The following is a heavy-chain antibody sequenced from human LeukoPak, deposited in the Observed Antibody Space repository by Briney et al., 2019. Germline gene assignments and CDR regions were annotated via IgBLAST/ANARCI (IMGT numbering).Heavy chain of an antibody. J-gene: IGHJ4*02. CDR1: GYTFSSYD. D-gene: IGHD3-22*01. CDR3: ARRADYYDSSCYQH. V-gene: IGHV1-8*01. CDR2: MNPNSGNR. Sequence: ASVKVSCKASGYTFSSYDINWVRQATGQGLEWMGWMNPNSGNRGYAQKFKGRVTMTRDTSISTAYMELSGLRSEDTAVYYCARRADYYDSSCYQHWRQGTLITVSS.